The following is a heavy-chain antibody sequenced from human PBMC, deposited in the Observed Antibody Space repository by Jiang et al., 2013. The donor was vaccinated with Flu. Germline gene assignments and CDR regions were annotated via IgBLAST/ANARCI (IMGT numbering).Heavy chain of an antibody. CDR1: GGSISSSSYY. CDR2: IYYSGST. J-gene: IGHJ4*02. CDR3: ARQALEKYYGSGGIDY. V-gene: IGHV4-39*01. Sequence: GSGLVKPSETLSLTCTVSGGSISSSSYYWGWIRQPPRKGLEWIGSIYYSGSTYYNPSLKSRVTISVDTSKNQFSLRLRSVTAADTAVYYCARQALEKYYGSGGIDYWGPGEPWSPSPQ. D-gene: IGHD3-10*01.